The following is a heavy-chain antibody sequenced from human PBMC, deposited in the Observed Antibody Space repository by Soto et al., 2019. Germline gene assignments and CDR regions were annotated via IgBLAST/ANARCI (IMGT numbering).Heavy chain of an antibody. CDR2: IYYSGRT. CDR3: ASLSDCADSXXSYLSS. CDR1: GGPISPCY. J-gene: IGHJ4*01. V-gene: IGHV4-59*01. D-gene: IGHD3-9*01. Sequence: PLETLSLRCTVSGGPISPCYWSWSRQTPGKGLEWIAYIYYSGRTNYNPSLKTRVTISVATPKNHCSLNLSSVTAAATDGYYCASLSDCADSXXSYLSSRGRRTLGTV.